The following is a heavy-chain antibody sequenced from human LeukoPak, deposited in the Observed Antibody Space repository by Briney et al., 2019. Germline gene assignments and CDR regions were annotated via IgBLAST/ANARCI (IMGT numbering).Heavy chain of an antibody. CDR3: ASKLTAVAGYFDC. J-gene: IGHJ4*02. CDR1: GGSISSSHW. V-gene: IGHV4-4*02. Sequence: SETLSLTCAISGGSISSSHWWSWVRQPPGKGLEWIGEIHHSGSTNYNPSLKSRVSISVDKFKNQFSLKLSSVTAADTAVYYCASKLTAVAGYFDCWGQGTLVTVSS. D-gene: IGHD6-19*01. CDR2: IHHSGST.